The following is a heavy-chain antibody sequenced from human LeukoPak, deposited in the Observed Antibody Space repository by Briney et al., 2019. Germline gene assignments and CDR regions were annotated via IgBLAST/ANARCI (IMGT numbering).Heavy chain of an antibody. J-gene: IGHJ4*02. V-gene: IGHV4-39*01. Sequence: SETLSLTCTVSGGSISSNNYYWGWIRQPPGKGLEWIGSIYNSGSTYYNPSLKSRVTISVDTSKNQFALKLSSVTAADTAVYYCARGRSSYFDYWGQGTLVTVSS. CDR3: ARGRSSYFDY. D-gene: IGHD6-6*01. CDR2: IYNSGST. CDR1: GGSISSNNYY.